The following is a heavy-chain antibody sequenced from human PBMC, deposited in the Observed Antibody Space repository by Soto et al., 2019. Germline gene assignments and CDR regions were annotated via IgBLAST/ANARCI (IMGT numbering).Heavy chain of an antibody. CDR1: GGSFSGYF. CDR3: ARLTYYDSTGYFDY. V-gene: IGHV4-34*01. J-gene: IGHJ4*02. CDR2: VNHNGRN. D-gene: IGHD3-22*01. Sequence: SETLSLTCTVYGGSFSGYFWNWIRQSPGKGLEWIGKVNHNGRNNYNPSLKSRVTISMDMSKNQFSLKLTSVTAADTAVYYCARLTYYDSTGYFDYWGQGTLVTVSS.